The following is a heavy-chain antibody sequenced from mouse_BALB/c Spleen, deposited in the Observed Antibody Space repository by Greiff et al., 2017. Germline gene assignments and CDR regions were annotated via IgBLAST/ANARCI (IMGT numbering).Heavy chain of an antibody. CDR2: ISYDGSN. CDR3: ARDRAYYGNYDGFDY. D-gene: IGHD2-1*01. Sequence: EVQRVESGPGLVKPSQSLSLTCSVTGYSITSGYYWNWIRQFPGNKLEWMGYISYDGSNNYNPSLKNRISITRDTSKNQFFLKLNSVTTEDTATYYCARDRAYYGNYDGFDYWGQGTTLTVSS. J-gene: IGHJ2*01. CDR1: GYSITSGYY. V-gene: IGHV3-6*02.